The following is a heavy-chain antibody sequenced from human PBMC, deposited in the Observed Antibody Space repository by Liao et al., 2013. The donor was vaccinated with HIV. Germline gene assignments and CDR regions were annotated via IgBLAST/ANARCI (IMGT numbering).Heavy chain of an antibody. Sequence: QVQLQESGPGLVKPSQTLSLTCTVSGGSISSGSYYWSWIRQPAGKGLEWIGRIYTSGSTNYNPSLKSRVTISVDTSKNQFSLKLSSVTAADTAVYYCARGYYDSSGYFRKWYFDYWGQGTLVTVSS. CDR2: IYTSGST. CDR3: ARGYYDSSGYFRKWYFDY. CDR1: GGSISSGSYY. D-gene: IGHD3-22*01. V-gene: IGHV4-61*02. J-gene: IGHJ4*02.